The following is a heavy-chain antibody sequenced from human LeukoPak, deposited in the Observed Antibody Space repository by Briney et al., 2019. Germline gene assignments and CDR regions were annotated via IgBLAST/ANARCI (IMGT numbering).Heavy chain of an antibody. CDR2: ISYDGSNK. CDR1: GFTFSSYG. D-gene: IGHD2-21*01. V-gene: IGHV3-30*18. J-gene: IGHJ4*02. Sequence: PGRSLRLSCAASGFTFSSYGMRWVRQAPGKGLEWVAVISYDGSNKYYADSVKGRFTISRDNSKNTLYLQMNSLRAEDTAVYYCAKDMWWWDGIDYWGQGTLVTVSS. CDR3: AKDMWWWDGIDY.